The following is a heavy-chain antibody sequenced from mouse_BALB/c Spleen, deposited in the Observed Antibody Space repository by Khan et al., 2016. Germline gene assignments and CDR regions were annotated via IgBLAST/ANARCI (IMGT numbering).Heavy chain of an antibody. CDR3: AKELGWFAY. CDR2: ISYSGST. CDR1: GYSITSDYA. J-gene: IGHJ3*01. V-gene: IGHV3-2*02. D-gene: IGHD4-1*01. Sequence: VQLKESGPGLVKPSQSLSLTCTVTGYSITSDYAWNWIRQFPGNKLEWMGYISYSGSTSYNPSLKSRISITRDTSKNKIFMRLNSVTTEYTATYYCAKELGWFAYWGQGTLVTVSA.